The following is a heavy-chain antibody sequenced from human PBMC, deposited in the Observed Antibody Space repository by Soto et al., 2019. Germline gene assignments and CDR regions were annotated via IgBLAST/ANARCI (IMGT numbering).Heavy chain of an antibody. CDR1: GDSVSSNSAA. CDR2: TYYRSKWYN. V-gene: IGHV6-1*01. Sequence: QALSLTCAISGDSVSSNSAAWNWIRQSPSRGLEWLGRTYYRSKWYNDYAVSVKSRITINPDTSKNQFSLQLNSVTPEDTAVYYCASAANNSGSYGFDHWGQETLLTISS. J-gene: IGHJ4*02. CDR3: ASAANNSGSYGFDH. D-gene: IGHD6-19*01.